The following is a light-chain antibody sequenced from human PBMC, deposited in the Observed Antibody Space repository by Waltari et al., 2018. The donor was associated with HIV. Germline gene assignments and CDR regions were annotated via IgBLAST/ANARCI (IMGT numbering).Light chain of an antibody. Sequence: QSELTQPASVSGTPGQTVTFSCSGGRSNIGSNTVNWYRQFPGAAPKILIYSNNQRPSGVPDRFSGSKSGTSASLAISGLQSGDEADYYCAAWDDSLNVYLFGPGTKATVL. CDR2: SNN. J-gene: IGLJ1*01. CDR3: AAWDDSLNVYL. CDR1: RSNIGSNT. V-gene: IGLV1-44*01.